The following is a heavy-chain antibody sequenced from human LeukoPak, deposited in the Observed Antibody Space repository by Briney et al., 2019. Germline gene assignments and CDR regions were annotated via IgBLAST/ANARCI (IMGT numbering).Heavy chain of an antibody. J-gene: IGHJ4*02. V-gene: IGHV4-59*08. Sequence: SETLSLTCTVSGGSIRGYYWSWIRQPPGKGLEWIGYIYYGGTTNYNPPLQSRLTISVDTSKNQFSLKVSTVTAADTAVYFCARVTLFRGAQIDSWGQGTLVTVSS. CDR3: ARVTLFRGAQIDS. CDR2: IYYGGTT. CDR1: GGSIRGYY. D-gene: IGHD3-10*01.